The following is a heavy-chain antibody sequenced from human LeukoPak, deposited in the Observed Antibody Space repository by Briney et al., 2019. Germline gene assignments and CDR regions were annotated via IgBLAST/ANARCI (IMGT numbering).Heavy chain of an antibody. CDR1: GFTVSSNY. D-gene: IGHD3-3*01. CDR3: ASHPFF. J-gene: IGHJ4*02. Sequence: GGPLRVSCAASGFTVSSNYMSWVRQAPGKGLEWVSVIYSGGSTYYADSVKGRFTISRDNSKNTLYLQMNSLRAEDTAVYYCASHPFFWGQGTLVTVSS. CDR2: IYSGGST. V-gene: IGHV3-66*02.